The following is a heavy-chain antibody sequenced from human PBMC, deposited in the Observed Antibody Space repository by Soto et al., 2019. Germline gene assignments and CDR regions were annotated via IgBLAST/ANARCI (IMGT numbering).Heavy chain of an antibody. CDR1: GFTFSSYA. V-gene: IGHV3-23*01. Sequence: EVQLLESGGGLVQPGGSLRLSCAASGFTFSSYAMSWVRQAPGKGLEWVSAISGSGGSTYYADSVKGRFTISRDNSKNTLYLQMNSLRADDTAVYYCAAGDCGGDCYFPNYWGQGTLVTVSS. CDR3: AAGDCGGDCYFPNY. CDR2: ISGSGGST. D-gene: IGHD2-21*01. J-gene: IGHJ4*02.